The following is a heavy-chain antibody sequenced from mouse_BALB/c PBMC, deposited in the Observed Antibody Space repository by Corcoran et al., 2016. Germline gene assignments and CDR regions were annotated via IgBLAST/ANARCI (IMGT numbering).Heavy chain of an antibody. CDR2: INTYTGEP. CDR3: ARSFGY. CDR1: GYTFTNYG. V-gene: IGHV9-3-1*01. Sequence: QIQLVQSGPELKKPGETVKISCKASGYTFTNYGMNWVKQAPGKGLKWMGWINTYTGEPTYADDFKGRFAFSLETSASTAYLQINNLKNEDTATYFWARSFGYWGQGTTLTVSS. J-gene: IGHJ2*01.